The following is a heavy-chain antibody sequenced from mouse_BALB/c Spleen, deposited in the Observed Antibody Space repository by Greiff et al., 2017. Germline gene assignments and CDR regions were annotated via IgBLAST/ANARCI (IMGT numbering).Heavy chain of an antibody. CDR1: GYTFTSYY. V-gene: IGHV1S81*02. Sequence: QVQLQQPGAELVKPGASVKLSCKASGYTFTSYYMYWVKQRPGQGLEWIGGINPSNGGTNFNEKFKSKATLTVNKSSSTAYMNLSSLTSEDAADYCGTKWGGCDYEDFDYWGQGTTLTVSS. CDR3: TKWGGCDYEDFDY. D-gene: IGHD1-1*01. CDR2: INPSNGGT. J-gene: IGHJ2*01.